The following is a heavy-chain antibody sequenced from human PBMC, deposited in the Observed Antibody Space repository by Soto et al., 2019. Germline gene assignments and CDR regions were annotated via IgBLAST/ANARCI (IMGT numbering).Heavy chain of an antibody. D-gene: IGHD2-15*01. J-gene: IGHJ3*02. CDR1: GFSFSSYS. V-gene: IGHV3-21*01. CDR3: ARVPNPVEGPPHGGFDI. Sequence: VQLVESGGSLVKPGGSLRLSCAASGFSFSSYSMNWVRQAPGKGLEWVSSISSSGSYIYYADSVKGRFTISRDGVKSSLYLQMNSLRADDTAVYYWARVPNPVEGPPHGGFDIWGRGTMVTVSS. CDR2: ISSSGSYI.